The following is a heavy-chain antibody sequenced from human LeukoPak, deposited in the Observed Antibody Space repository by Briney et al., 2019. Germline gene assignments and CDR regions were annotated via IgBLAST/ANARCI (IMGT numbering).Heavy chain of an antibody. CDR1: GGTFSSYA. J-gene: IGHJ4*02. V-gene: IGHV1-69*06. D-gene: IGHD3-9*01. CDR3: AGEVNYDILTGYYAHFDY. CDR2: IIPIFGTA. Sequence: GASVKVSCKASGGTFSSYAISWVRQAPGQGLEWMGGIIPIFGTANYAQKFQGRVTITADKSTSTAYMELSSLRSEDTAVYYCAGEVNYDILTGYYAHFDYWGQGTLVTVSS.